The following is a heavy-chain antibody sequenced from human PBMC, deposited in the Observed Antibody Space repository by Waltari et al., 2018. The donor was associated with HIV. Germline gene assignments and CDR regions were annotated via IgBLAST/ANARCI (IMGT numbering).Heavy chain of an antibody. Sequence: EVQLVESGGGLVKPGGSLRLSCAVSGFPFSSYSMRWVRQAPGKGLEWVSCISSSSRYIYYADSVEGRFTISRDNAKNSLFLQMDSLRAEDTAVYYCARDGARQWLVQGGFDYWGQGALVTVSS. CDR3: ARDGARQWLVQGGFDY. D-gene: IGHD6-19*01. V-gene: IGHV3-21*01. J-gene: IGHJ4*02. CDR2: ISSSSRYI. CDR1: GFPFSSYS.